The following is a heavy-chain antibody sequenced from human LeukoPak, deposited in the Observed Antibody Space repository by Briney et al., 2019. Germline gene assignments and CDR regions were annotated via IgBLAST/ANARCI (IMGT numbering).Heavy chain of an antibody. CDR3: ARGTVTAPDY. CDR1: GFSVSNTY. CDR2: IYSGGNT. D-gene: IGHD2-21*02. Sequence: TGGSLRLSCAASGFSVSNTYMSWVRQAPGKGLEWVSIIYSGGNTYYADSVKGRFTISRDNSKNTLYLQMNRLRPEDTAVYYCARGTVTAPDYWGQGTQVTVSS. V-gene: IGHV3-53*01. J-gene: IGHJ4*02.